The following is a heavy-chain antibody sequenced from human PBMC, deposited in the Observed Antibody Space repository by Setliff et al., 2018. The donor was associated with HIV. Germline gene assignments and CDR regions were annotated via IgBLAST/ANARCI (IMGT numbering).Heavy chain of an antibody. CDR2: IIPILGIA. V-gene: IGHV1-69*10. D-gene: IGHD3-16*01. CDR3: PSWGLDEYYYYGMDV. CDR1: GGTFSSYA. J-gene: IGHJ6*02. Sequence: ASVKVSCKASGGTFSSYAISWVRQAPGQGLEWMGGIIPILGIANYAQKFQGRVTITADESTRPAYMELRSLRSEDTAVYSWPSWGLDEYYYYGMDVWGQGTTVTVSS.